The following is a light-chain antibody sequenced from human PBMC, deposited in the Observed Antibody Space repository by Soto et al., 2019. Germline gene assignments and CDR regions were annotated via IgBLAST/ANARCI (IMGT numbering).Light chain of an antibody. CDR3: QQYNNWPQVT. Sequence: EIVMTQSPVTLSVSPGERVTLSCRASQSVSNNLAWYQQRSGQAPRLLIYGASTRVTGIPARFSGSGSGTEFTLTISSLQSEDFAIYYCQQYNNWPQVTCGQGTRLDIK. CDR2: GAS. J-gene: IGKJ5*01. CDR1: QSVSNN. V-gene: IGKV3-15*01.